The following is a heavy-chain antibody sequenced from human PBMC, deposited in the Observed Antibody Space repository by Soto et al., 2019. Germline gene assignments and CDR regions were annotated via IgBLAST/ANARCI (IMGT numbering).Heavy chain of an antibody. CDR1: GGTFSSYA. D-gene: IGHD2-15*01. CDR3: ARTDGYCSGGSCYSGMGGMDV. V-gene: IGHV1-69*13. Sequence: SVKVSCKASGGTFSSYAISWVRQAPGQGLEWMGGITPIFGTANYAQKFQGRVTITADESTSTAYMELSSLRSEDTAVYYCARTDGYCSGGSCYSGMGGMDVWG. CDR2: ITPIFGTA. J-gene: IGHJ6*02.